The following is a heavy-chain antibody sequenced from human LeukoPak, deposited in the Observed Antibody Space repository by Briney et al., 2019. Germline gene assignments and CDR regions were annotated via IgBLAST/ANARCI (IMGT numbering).Heavy chain of an antibody. Sequence: PGGSLRLPCAASGFTFSSYAMSWVRQAPGKGLEWVSAISGSGGSTYYADSVKGRFTISRDNSKNTLYLQMNSLRAEDTAVYYCAKGSGIAVAGRILEWAWESIPPDYWGQGTLVTVSS. D-gene: IGHD6-19*01. V-gene: IGHV3-23*01. CDR3: AKGSGIAVAGRILEWAWESIPPDY. J-gene: IGHJ4*02. CDR1: GFTFSSYA. CDR2: ISGSGGST.